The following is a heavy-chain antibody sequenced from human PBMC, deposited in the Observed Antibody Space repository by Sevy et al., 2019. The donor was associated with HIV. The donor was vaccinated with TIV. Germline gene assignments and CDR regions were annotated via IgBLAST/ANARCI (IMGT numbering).Heavy chain of an antibody. D-gene: IGHD6-6*01. CDR1: GYTFTGYY. Sequence: ASVKVSCKASGYTFTGYYMHWVRQAPGQGLEWMGWINPNSGGTNYAQKFQGRVTMTRDTSISTAYMELSRLRSDDTAVYYCAREHSSSSQDFDYWGHGTLVTVSS. J-gene: IGHJ4*01. CDR2: INPNSGGT. CDR3: AREHSSSSQDFDY. V-gene: IGHV1-2*02.